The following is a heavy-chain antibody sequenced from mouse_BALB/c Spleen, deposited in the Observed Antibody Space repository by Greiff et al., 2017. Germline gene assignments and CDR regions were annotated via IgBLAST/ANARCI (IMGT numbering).Heavy chain of an antibody. Sequence: EVKLMESGPELVKPGASVKISCKASGYTFTDYNMHWVKQSHGKSLEWIGYIYPYNGGTGYNQKFKSKATLTVDNSSSTAYMELRSLTSEDSAVYYCARSGTAYWYFDVWGAGTTVTVSS. J-gene: IGHJ1*01. CDR3: ARSGTAYWYFDV. D-gene: IGHD1-2*01. CDR1: GYTFTDYN. V-gene: IGHV1S29*02. CDR2: IYPYNGGT.